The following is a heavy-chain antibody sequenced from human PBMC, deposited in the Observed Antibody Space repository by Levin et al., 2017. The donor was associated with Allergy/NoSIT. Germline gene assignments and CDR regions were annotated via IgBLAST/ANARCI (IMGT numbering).Heavy chain of an antibody. J-gene: IGHJ4*02. CDR2: INPHSGDT. Sequence: GESLKISCKASRFIFSDYFIHWVRQAPGQGLEWMGWINPHSGDTKYAQEFQGRVTMTRDTSISTAYMELTRLTSDDTAVYYCARDLYNDDSVFGYWGQGTLVNVCS. CDR1: RFIFSDYF. CDR3: ARDLYNDDSVFGY. V-gene: IGHV1-2*02. D-gene: IGHD3-22*01.